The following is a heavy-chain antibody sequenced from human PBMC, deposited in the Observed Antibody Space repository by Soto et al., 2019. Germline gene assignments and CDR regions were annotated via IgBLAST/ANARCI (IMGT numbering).Heavy chain of an antibody. J-gene: IGHJ5*02. CDR3: ARVLWFGELFSNWFDP. CDR1: GGSISSGDYY. D-gene: IGHD3-10*01. CDR2: IYYSGST. Sequence: TLSLTCTVSGGSISSGDYYWSWIRQPPGKGLEWIGYIYYSGSTYYNPSLKSRVTISVDTSKNQFSLKLSSVTAADTAVYYCARVLWFGELFSNWFDPWGQGTLVTVSS. V-gene: IGHV4-30-4*01.